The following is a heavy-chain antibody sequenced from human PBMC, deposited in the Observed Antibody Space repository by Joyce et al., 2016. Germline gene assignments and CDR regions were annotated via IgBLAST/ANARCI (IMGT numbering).Heavy chain of an antibody. CDR2: INHSGST. J-gene: IGHJ4*02. CDR1: GGSFSGYY. Sequence: QVQLQQWGAGVLKPSETLSLTCAVYGGSFSGYYWSFIRQPPGKGLEWIGEINHSGSTNDNPSRKSRVTISVDTSKNQFSLRLRSVTAADTAVYYCARAQRGFYSSAWYADYWGQGTLVTVSS. D-gene: IGHD6-19*01. CDR3: ARAQRGFYSSAWYADY. V-gene: IGHV4-34*01.